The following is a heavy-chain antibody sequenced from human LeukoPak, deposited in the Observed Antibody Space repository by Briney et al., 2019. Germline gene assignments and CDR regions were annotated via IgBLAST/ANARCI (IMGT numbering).Heavy chain of an antibody. V-gene: IGHV3-30-3*01. CDR3: ARITRPYDYSTQADY. D-gene: IGHD4-11*01. CDR2: ISYDGSNK. J-gene: IGHJ4*02. Sequence: PGGSLRLSCAASGFTFSSCAMHWVRQAPGKGLEWVAVISYDGSNKYYADSVKGRFTISRDNSKNTLYLQMNSLRAEDTAVYYCARITRPYDYSTQADYWGQGTLVTVSS. CDR1: GFTFSSCA.